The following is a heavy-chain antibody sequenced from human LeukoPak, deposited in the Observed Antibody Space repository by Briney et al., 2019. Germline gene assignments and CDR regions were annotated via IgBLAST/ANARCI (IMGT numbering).Heavy chain of an antibody. V-gene: IGHV4-39*07. CDR1: GGSISSSSYY. D-gene: IGHD2-8*01. Sequence: PSETLSLTCTVSGGSISSSSYYWGWIRQPPGKGLEWIGSIYYSGSTYYNPSLKSRVTISVDTSKNQYSLKLSSVTAADTAVYYCARETPYCTNGVCQIYELDYWGQGTLVTVSS. CDR2: IYYSGST. CDR3: ARETPYCTNGVCQIYELDY. J-gene: IGHJ4*02.